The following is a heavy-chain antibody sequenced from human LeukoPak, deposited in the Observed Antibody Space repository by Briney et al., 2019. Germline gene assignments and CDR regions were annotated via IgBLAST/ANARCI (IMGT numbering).Heavy chain of an antibody. D-gene: IGHD3-22*01. CDR3: AKNPGSSGYSSFQH. J-gene: IGHJ1*01. CDR2: VYSETST. V-gene: IGHV3-66*01. CDR1: GFSVTEKY. Sequence: PGGSLRLSCAASGFSVTEKYMSWVRQAPGKGLEWVSVVYSETSTHYADSVQGRFTISRDFSKNTLYLQMNSLRAEDTAVYYCAKNPGSSGYSSFQHWGQGTLVTVSS.